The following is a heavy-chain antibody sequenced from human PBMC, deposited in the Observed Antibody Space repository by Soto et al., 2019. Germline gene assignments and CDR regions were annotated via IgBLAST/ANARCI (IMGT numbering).Heavy chain of an antibody. J-gene: IGHJ3*02. CDR2: IHDSGDT. V-gene: IGHV4-59*11. CDR3: ARSTGRHAFDI. CDR1: GDSNSSQY. Sequence: QVQLQEAGPGLVKPSETLSLTCTVSGDSNSSQYWNWIRQSPGKGLEWIGHIHDSGDTNYNPSLRSRVSISLETSKKQFSLRVSSVTAADTAIYFCARSTGRHAFDIWGQGTVVAVSS.